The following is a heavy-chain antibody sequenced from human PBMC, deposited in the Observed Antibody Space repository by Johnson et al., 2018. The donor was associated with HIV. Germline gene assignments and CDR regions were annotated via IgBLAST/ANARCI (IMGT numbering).Heavy chain of an antibody. CDR3: ARVRTIFGVVPSLLGAFDI. J-gene: IGHJ3*02. CDR1: GFTFSMSS. Sequence: QVQLVESGGGVVQPGRSLRLSCAASGFTFSMSSMHWVRQAPGKGLEWVAIIAYDGSNKYYADSVKGRFTISRDNSKNTLYLQMNSLRAEDTALYYCARVRTIFGVVPSLLGAFDIWGQGTMVTVSS. CDR2: IAYDGSNK. V-gene: IGHV3-30-3*01. D-gene: IGHD3-3*01.